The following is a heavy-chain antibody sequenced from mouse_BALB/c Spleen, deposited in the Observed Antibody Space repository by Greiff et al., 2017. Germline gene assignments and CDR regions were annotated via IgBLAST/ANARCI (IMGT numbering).Heavy chain of an antibody. CDR1: GYTFTSYT. CDR2: INPSSGYT. Sequence: QVHVKQSGAELARPGASVKMSCKASGYTFTSYTMHWVKQRPGQGLEWIGYINPSSGYTNYNQKFKDKATLTADKSSSTAYMQLSSLTSEDSAVYYCARRVTSYAMDYWGQGTSVTVSS. D-gene: IGHD2-3*01. V-gene: IGHV1-4*01. J-gene: IGHJ4*01. CDR3: ARRVTSYAMDY.